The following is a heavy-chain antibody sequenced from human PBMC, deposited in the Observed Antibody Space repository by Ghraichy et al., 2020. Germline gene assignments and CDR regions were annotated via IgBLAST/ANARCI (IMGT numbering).Heavy chain of an antibody. J-gene: IGHJ5*02. CDR1: GIAFSRYW. Sequence: GGSLRLSCAASGIAFSRYWFHWVRQAPGKGLVWVSRINRDGSTTNYVDSVKGRFTISRDDAKNTLYLQMSSLRAEDTAVYYCAADSPWLPDSSGRTGWFDPWGQGTLVTVSS. CDR2: INRDGSTT. D-gene: IGHD3-22*01. CDR3: AADSPWLPDSSGRTGWFDP. V-gene: IGHV3-74*01.